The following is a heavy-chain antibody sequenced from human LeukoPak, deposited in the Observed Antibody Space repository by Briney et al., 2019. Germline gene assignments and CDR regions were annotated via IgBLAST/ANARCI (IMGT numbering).Heavy chain of an antibody. J-gene: IGHJ6*04. CDR2: ISSSGSTI. V-gene: IGHV3-48*03. D-gene: IGHD3-10*02. CDR3: AELGITMIGGV. Sequence: GGSLRLPCAASGFTFSSYEMNWVRQAPGKGLEWVSYISSSGSTIYYADSVKGRFTISRDNAKNSLYLQMNSLRAEDTAVYYCAELGITMIGGVWGKGTTVTISS. CDR1: GFTFSSYE.